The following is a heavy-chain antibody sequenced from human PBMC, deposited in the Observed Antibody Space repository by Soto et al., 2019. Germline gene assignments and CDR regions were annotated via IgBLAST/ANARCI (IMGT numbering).Heavy chain of an antibody. J-gene: IGHJ6*02. CDR1: GFTFSTSA. V-gene: IGHV3-23*01. CDR3: AKDGIVGPTTDYYYGMDV. D-gene: IGHD1-26*01. CDR2: ISGSGGRT. Sequence: EVQLSESGGGLVQPGTSLRLSCAASGFTFSTSAMSWVRQAPGRGLEWVSGISGSGGRTYYADSMKGRFTIYRDNSKNTVHLQMNSLRVDDTGVYYCAKDGIVGPTTDYYYGMDVWAQGTTVTVSS.